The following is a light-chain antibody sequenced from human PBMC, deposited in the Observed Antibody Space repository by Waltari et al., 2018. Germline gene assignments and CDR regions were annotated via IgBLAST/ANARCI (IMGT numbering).Light chain of an antibody. J-gene: IGLJ2*01. V-gene: IGLV1-47*01. CDR1: SSNIGPFY. CDR3: AAWDDSLSGVI. CDR2: KTG. Sequence: QSVLTQPPSASGTPGQRVTLSCSGSSSNIGPFYVYWYQLLPGTAPKLLIVKTGHRPAGVPARFSASKPGTSASLAISGLRSEDEADYYCAAWDDSLSGVIFGGGTKLTVL.